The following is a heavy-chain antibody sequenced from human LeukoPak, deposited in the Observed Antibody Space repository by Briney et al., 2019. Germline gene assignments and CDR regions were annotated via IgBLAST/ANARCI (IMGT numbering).Heavy chain of an antibody. J-gene: IGHJ4*02. CDR3: ARTPSNYYGSGSYYDY. D-gene: IGHD3-10*01. CDR2: INSDGSST. Sequence: PGGSLRLSCAASGFTFSSYWMHWVRQAPGKGLVWVSRINSDGSSTSYADSVKGRFTISRDNAKNTLYLQMNSLRAEDTAVYYCARTPSNYYGSGSYYDYWGQGTLVTVSS. CDR1: GFTFSSYW. V-gene: IGHV3-74*01.